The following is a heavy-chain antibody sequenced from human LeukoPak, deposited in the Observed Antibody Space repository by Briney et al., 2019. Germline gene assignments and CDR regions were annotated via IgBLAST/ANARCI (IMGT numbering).Heavy chain of an antibody. D-gene: IGHD3-10*01. CDR1: GYTFTSYG. J-gene: IGHJ4*02. CDR3: ATELYYYGSGSYYNY. CDR2: ISAYNGNT. Sequence: ASVKVSCKASGYTFTSYGISWVRQAPGQGLEWMGWISAYNGNTNYAQKLQGRVTMTTDTSTSTAYMELRSLRSDDTAVYYCATELYYYGSGSYYNYWGQGTLVTVSS. V-gene: IGHV1-18*01.